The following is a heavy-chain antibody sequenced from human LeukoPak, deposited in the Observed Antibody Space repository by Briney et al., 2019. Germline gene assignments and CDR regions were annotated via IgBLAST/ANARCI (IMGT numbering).Heavy chain of an antibody. CDR2: LRSKAYGGTT. J-gene: IGHJ6*02. CDR1: GFLFGDHV. CDR3: TRGPIHLWIHNGMDV. V-gene: IGHV3-49*04. D-gene: IGHD5-18*01. Sequence: GESLTLFFTAYGFLFGDHVLSWVRLASASGLERAGFLRSKAYGGTTEYASSVKGRFTISRDDSEGIAYLQMNSLKTEDSAVYYCTRGPIHLWIHNGMDVWGQGTTVTVSS.